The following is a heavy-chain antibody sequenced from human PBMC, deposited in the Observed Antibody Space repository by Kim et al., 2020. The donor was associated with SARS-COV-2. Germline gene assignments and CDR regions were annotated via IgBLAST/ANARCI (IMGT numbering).Heavy chain of an antibody. CDR3: ARDRGGMDV. J-gene: IGHJ6*02. CDR2: SNN. V-gene: IGHV3-33*01. Sequence: SNNYDADSVKGRFTNSRDNYKNTLYLQMNSLRAEDTAVYYCARDRGGMDVWGQGTTVTVSS.